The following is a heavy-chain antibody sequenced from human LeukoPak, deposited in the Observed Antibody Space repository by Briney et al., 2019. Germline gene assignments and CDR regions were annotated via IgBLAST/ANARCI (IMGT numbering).Heavy chain of an antibody. D-gene: IGHD6-13*01. J-gene: IGHJ4*02. V-gene: IGHV3-21*01. CDR2: ISSSSSYI. CDR1: GFTFSSYS. Sequence: GGSLRLSCAASGFTFSSYSMNWVLQAPGKGLEWVSSISSSSSYIYYADSVKGRFTISRDNAKNSLYLQMNSLRAEDTAVYYCASKGSSWKLDYWGQGTLVTVSS. CDR3: ASKGSSWKLDY.